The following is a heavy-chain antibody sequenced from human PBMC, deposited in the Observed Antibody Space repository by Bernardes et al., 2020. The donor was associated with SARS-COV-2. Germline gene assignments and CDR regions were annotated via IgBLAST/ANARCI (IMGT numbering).Heavy chain of an antibody. Sequence: ASVKVSCKASGYTFSSYAMNWVRQAPGQGLEWMGWINTDTGNPSYAQGFTGRFVFSLDTSVSTSYLQLTNLKAADTAVYYCLRGPPERYCSGTSCQTYWGQGTLVTVSS. CDR2: INTDTGNP. V-gene: IGHV7-4-1*02. CDR1: GYTFSSYA. J-gene: IGHJ4*02. D-gene: IGHD2-2*01. CDR3: LRGPPERYCSGTSCQTY.